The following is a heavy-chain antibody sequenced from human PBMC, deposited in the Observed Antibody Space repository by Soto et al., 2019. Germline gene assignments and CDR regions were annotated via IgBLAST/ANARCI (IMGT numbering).Heavy chain of an antibody. Sequence: GGLRLSCAASGFTVSSNYMSWFRQAPVKGLEWVSGIYSGGSTYYADSVKGRFTISRDNSKNTLYLQMSSLRAEDTAVYYCARGYYYDSSGYYPDAFDIWGQGTMATVSS. CDR3: ARGYYYDSSGYYPDAFDI. CDR2: IYSGGST. D-gene: IGHD3-22*01. J-gene: IGHJ3*02. V-gene: IGHV3-53*01. CDR1: GFTVSSNY.